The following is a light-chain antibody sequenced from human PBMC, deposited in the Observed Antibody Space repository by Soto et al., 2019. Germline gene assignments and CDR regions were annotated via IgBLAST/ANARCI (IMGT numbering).Light chain of an antibody. Sequence: QSALTQPASVFGSPGQSITISCTGTSSDVGGYNFVSWYQQLPGKAPKLMIYEVTSRPSGVSNRFSGSKSGNTASLTISGLQPEDEAEYYCSSYTTSSTVVFGTGTKATVL. J-gene: IGLJ1*01. CDR3: SSYTTSSTVV. V-gene: IGLV2-14*03. CDR2: EVT. CDR1: SSDVGGYNF.